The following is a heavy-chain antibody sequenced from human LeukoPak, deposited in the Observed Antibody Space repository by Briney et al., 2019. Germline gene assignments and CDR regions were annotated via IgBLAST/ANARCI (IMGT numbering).Heavy chain of an antibody. J-gene: IGHJ3*02. D-gene: IGHD2-2*01. CDR2: ISSSGSTI. Sequence: GRSLRLSCAASGFTFSDYYMSWIRQAPGKGLEWVSYISSSGSTIYYADSVKGRFTISRDNAKNSLYLQMNSLRAEDTAAYYCVGSRGNDASYIWGQGTRLTVSS. CDR1: GFTFSDYY. V-gene: IGHV3-11*01. CDR3: VGSRGNDASYI.